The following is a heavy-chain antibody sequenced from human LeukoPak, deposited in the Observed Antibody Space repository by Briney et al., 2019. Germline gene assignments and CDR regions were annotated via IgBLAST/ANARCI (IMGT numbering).Heavy chain of an antibody. J-gene: IGHJ6*02. CDR3: ARGPATTKTYYYYGMDV. CDR1: GYTFTGYY. V-gene: IGHV1-2*02. CDR2: INPNSGGT. Sequence: ASVKVSCKASGYTFTGYYMHWVRQAPGRGLEWMGWINPNSGGTNYAQKFQGRVTMTRDTSISTAYMELSRLRSDDTAVYYCARGPATTKTYYYYGMDVWGQGTTVTVSS. D-gene: IGHD5-12*01.